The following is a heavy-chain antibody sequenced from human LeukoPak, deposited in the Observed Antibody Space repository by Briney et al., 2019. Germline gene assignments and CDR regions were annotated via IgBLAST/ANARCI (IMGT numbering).Heavy chain of an antibody. D-gene: IGHD3-22*01. V-gene: IGHV3-23*01. J-gene: IGHJ4*02. CDR3: AKQDRDYYDSSGH. CDR2: ISGSDGRT. Sequence: GGSLRLSCAGSGFTFSSYSMNWVRQAPGKGLEWVSSISGSDGRTDYADSVKGRFTISKDNSKNTLYLQMSSLRVEDTAVYYCAKQDRDYYDSSGHWGQGTLVTVSS. CDR1: GFTFSSYS.